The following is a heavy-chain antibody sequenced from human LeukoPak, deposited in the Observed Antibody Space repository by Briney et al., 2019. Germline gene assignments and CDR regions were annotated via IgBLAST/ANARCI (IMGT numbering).Heavy chain of an antibody. V-gene: IGHV3-23*01. D-gene: IGHD1-1*01. CDR3: AKDGATGTWVYYYYGMDV. Sequence: GGSLRLSCAASGFTFSSYAMSWVRQAPGKGLEGVSAISGSGGSTYYADSVKGRFTISRDNSKNTLYLQMNSLRAEDTAVYYCAKDGATGTWVYYYYGMDVWGKGTTVTVSS. CDR1: GFTFSSYA. CDR2: ISGSGGST. J-gene: IGHJ6*04.